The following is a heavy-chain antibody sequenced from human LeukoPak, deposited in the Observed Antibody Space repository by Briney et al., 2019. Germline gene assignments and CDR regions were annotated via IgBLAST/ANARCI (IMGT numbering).Heavy chain of an antibody. D-gene: IGHD3-3*01. J-gene: IGHJ4*02. Sequence: TLSLTCSVSGGSISSGNYCWSWIRQPAGQGLEWIGHIYMSGNINYNPSLKSRVTISVDTSKNRFSLTLYSVTAADTAVYYCARSLSSRRLIIPKTSRYLDYWGQGTLVTVSS. CDR3: ARSLSSRRLIIPKTSRYLDY. V-gene: IGHV4-61*09. CDR1: GGSISSGNYC. CDR2: IYMSGNI.